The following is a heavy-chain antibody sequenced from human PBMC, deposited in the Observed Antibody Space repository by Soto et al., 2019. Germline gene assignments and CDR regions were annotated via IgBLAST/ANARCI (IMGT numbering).Heavy chain of an antibody. Sequence: QVQLVQSGAEVKKPGSSVKVSCKASGGTFSSYAISWVRQAPGQGLEWMGGIIPIFGTANYAQKFQGRVTITADKSTSTAYMELSSLRSEDTAVYYCARPYCSGGSCYPISFYYYGMAVWGQGTTVTVSS. CDR1: GGTFSSYA. CDR2: IIPIFGTA. J-gene: IGHJ6*02. D-gene: IGHD2-15*01. V-gene: IGHV1-69*06. CDR3: ARPYCSGGSCYPISFYYYGMAV.